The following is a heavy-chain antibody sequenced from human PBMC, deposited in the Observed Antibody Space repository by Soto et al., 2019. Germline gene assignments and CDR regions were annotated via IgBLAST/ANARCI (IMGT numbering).Heavy chain of an antibody. CDR1: GGTFSRYT. CDR2: ITPMFGTP. V-gene: IGHV1-69*01. Sequence: QVQLVQSGAEVKKPGSSVKVSCKASGGTFSRYTITWVRQAPGQGLEWMGGITPMFGTPNYAQKFQGRVTITADESTSTAYMELSSLRSEDTAVYYCARDPFQLRYFTGFDPWGQGTLVTVSS. CDR3: ARDPFQLRYFTGFDP. D-gene: IGHD3-9*01. J-gene: IGHJ5*02.